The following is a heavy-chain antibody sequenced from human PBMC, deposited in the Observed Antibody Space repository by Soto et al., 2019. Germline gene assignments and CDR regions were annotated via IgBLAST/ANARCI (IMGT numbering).Heavy chain of an antibody. CDR1: GGTFSSYA. V-gene: IGHV1-69*12. J-gene: IGHJ4*02. CDR2: IVPIVDTS. D-gene: IGHD5-12*01. Sequence: QVQLVQSGAEVRQPASSVKVSCKTSGGTFSSYAISWVRQAPGQGLGWMGGIVPIVDTSTYAQKFQGRVTXXAXXSTSTAYMELSSLRSDDTAIYYCVRVVAIPGYPDNWGQGTLVTVSS. CDR3: VRVVAIPGYPDN.